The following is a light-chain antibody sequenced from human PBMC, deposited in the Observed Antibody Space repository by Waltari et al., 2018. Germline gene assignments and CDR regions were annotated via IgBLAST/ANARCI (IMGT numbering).Light chain of an antibody. V-gene: IGLV2-8*01. CDR2: EVY. CDR1: SSDVGGYNY. Sequence: QSALTQPPSASGSPGQSVAISCTGTSSDVGGYNYVSWYQQHPGKAPSLMFYEVYKRPSGVPDRFSGSTSGDTASLTVSGLQAEDEADYYCSSYAGRDILVFGGGTRLTVL. J-gene: IGLJ2*01. CDR3: SSYAGRDILV.